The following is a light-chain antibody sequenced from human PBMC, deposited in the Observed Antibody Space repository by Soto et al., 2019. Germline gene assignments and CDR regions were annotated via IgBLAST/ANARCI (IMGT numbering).Light chain of an antibody. J-gene: IGKJ4*02. CDR3: QQRSYGTRT. CDR2: AXS. V-gene: IGKV3-11*01. Sequence: IVLTQSPAILILSRGERATLSXRASHSVSIYLTWYQQKPGXPPSXXXAAXSNRATGIPARLSGSGSGTDFTLTISSLEPEDSAVYYCQQRSYGTRTFGGGTKVDIK. CDR1: HSVSIY.